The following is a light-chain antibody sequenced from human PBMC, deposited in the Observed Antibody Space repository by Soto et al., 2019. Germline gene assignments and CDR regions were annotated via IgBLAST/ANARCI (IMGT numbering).Light chain of an antibody. CDR2: GAS. CDR3: QQYNNWWT. V-gene: IGKV3-15*01. CDR1: QSVSNN. J-gene: IGKJ1*01. Sequence: EVVMTQSPDTLSVSPGERATLSCRASQSVSNNLAWYQQKPGQAPRLLIYGASTRATGIPARFSGSGSGTEFTLTISSLQSEDFAVYYCQQYNNWWTFGQGTKVEIK.